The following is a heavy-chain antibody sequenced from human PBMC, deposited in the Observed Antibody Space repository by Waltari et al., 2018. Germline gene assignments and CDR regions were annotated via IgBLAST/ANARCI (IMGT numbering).Heavy chain of an antibody. CDR1: ESNCRTYA. CDR2: ISSSGNNA. CDR3: AKRGGTGPVAVAGIHCDY. J-gene: IGHJ4*02. Sequence: EVQLLESGGGLVKHGGSLRPPCAASESNCRTYALYWVSQAPGTGRLGVSSISSSGNNAYYIGSVRGRFTISRDNSKNTLYLEVISLSVEDTGTYCCAKRGGTGPVAVAGIHCDYWGRGTLVTVSS. D-gene: IGHD6-19*01. V-gene: IGHV3-23*01.